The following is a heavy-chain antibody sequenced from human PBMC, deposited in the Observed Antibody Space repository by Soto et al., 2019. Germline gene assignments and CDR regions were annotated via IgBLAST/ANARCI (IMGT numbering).Heavy chain of an antibody. J-gene: IGHJ6*02. V-gene: IGHV4-34*01. CDR1: GGSFSGYY. CDR2: INHSGST. D-gene: IGHD6-13*01. Sequence: SETLSLTCAVYGGSFSGYYWSWIRQPPGKGLEWIGEINHSGSTNYNPSLKSRVTISVDTSKNQFSLKLSSVTAADTAVYYCARCSSWYYYYGMDVWGQGTTVTVSS. CDR3: ARCSSWYYYYGMDV.